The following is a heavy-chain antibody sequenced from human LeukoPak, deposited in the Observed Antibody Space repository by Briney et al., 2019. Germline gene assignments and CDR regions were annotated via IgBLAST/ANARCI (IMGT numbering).Heavy chain of an antibody. Sequence: PGGSLRLSCAASGFTFSSYAMSWVRQAPGKGLEWVSGIISGGITYYADSVKGRFTISRDNSKNALYLQMNSLRAEDTAVYHCAKSRATSDWYFFDYWGQETLVTVSS. V-gene: IGHV3-23*01. D-gene: IGHD2-21*02. CDR3: AKSRATSDWYFFDY. CDR2: IISGGIT. CDR1: GFTFSSYA. J-gene: IGHJ4*02.